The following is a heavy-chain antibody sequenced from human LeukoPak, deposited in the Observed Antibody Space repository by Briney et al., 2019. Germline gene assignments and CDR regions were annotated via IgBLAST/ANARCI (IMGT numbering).Heavy chain of an antibody. D-gene: IGHD5-24*01. CDR2: ISSSSSYI. CDR1: GFTFSSYS. V-gene: IGHV3-21*01. J-gene: IGHJ4*02. CDR3: ARGGAGRWEMATIDKIPIDY. Sequence: PGGSLRLSCAASGFTFSSYSMNWVRQAPGKGLEWVSSISSSSSYIYYADSVKGRFTISRDNAKNSLYLQMNSLRAEDTAVYYCARGGAGRWEMATIDKIPIDYWGQGTLVTVSS.